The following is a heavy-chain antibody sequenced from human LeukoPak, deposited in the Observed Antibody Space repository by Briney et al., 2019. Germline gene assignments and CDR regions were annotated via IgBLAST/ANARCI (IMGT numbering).Heavy chain of an antibody. CDR2: IRYDGSNK. CDR1: GFTFSSYG. V-gene: IGHV3-30*02. CDR3: ARGRVGQWLVDAFDI. D-gene: IGHD6-19*01. J-gene: IGHJ3*02. Sequence: GGSLTLSCAASGFTFSSYGMHWVRQAPGKGLEWVAFIRYDGSNKYYAGSVQGRFTISTDNSKNSLYLRMNSLIAEDTALYYCARGRVGQWLVDAFDIWGQGTMVTVSS.